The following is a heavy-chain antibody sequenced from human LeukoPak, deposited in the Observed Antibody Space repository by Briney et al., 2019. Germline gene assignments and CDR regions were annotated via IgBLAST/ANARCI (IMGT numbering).Heavy chain of an antibody. J-gene: IGHJ4*02. V-gene: IGHV3-74*01. CDR1: GFTFSSDW. CDR2: IKPDGTYT. CDR3: AKGRGTTVTSAANY. Sequence: GGSLRLSCASSGFTFSSDWMYWVRQAPGRGPVWVSGIKPDGTYTHYADSVKDRFTISRDNSKNTLSLQMNSLRAEDTAVYYCAKGRGTTVTSAANYWGQGTPVTVSS. D-gene: IGHD4-17*01.